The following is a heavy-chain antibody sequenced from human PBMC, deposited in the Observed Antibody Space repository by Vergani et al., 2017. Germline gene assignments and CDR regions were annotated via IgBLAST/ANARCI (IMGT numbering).Heavy chain of an antibody. CDR2: IYYSGST. V-gene: IGHV4-59*06. CDR1: GGSISSYY. D-gene: IGHD3-22*01. CDR3: ARGVLTYYESKEWYCDL. J-gene: IGHJ2*01. Sequence: QVQLQESGPGLVKPSETLSLTCTVSGGSISSYYWSWIRQHPGKGLGWIGYIYYSGSTYYNPSLKSRGTISVDTSTDQFSLKLSSVTAADTAVYYCARGVLTYYESKEWYCDLWGRGTLVTVSS.